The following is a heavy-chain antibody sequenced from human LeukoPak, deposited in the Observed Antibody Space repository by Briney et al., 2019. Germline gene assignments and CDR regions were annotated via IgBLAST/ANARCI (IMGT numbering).Heavy chain of an antibody. CDR1: GGSISSRSYY. D-gene: IGHD2-15*01. CDR3: ASFYCSGGSCYQYFSYYYMDV. V-gene: IGHV4-39*01. J-gene: IGHJ6*03. CDR2: IYYSGST. Sequence: SSETLSLTCTVSGGSISSRSYYWGWIRQPPGKGLEWIGSIYYSGSTYYNPSLQSRVTISVDTSKNQFSLKLNSVTAADTAVYYCASFYCSGGSCYQYFSYYYMDVWGKGTTVTISS.